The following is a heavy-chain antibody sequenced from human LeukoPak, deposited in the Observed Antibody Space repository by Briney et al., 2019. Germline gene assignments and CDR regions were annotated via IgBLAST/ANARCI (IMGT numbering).Heavy chain of an antibody. J-gene: IGHJ3*02. V-gene: IGHV1-46*03. D-gene: IGHD3-9*01. CDR1: GSTFTSSH. Sequence: ASLKASCKAAGSTFTSSHMNWVRQAPGHRLEWMGIINPSGGSTTYAPKSQGRVTMTRDKSTSTGNMDLSSLRSAAPAVHYFAIDREDMFTGHSSVHAFDIWGQGTMVTVS. CDR2: INPSGGST. CDR3: AIDREDMFTGHSSVHAFDI.